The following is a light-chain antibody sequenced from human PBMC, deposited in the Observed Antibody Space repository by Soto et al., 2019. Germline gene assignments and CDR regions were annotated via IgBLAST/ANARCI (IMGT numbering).Light chain of an antibody. V-gene: IGKV3-15*01. Sequence: EIVMTQSPATLSVSPGERATLSCRASQSVSSNLAWYQQKPGQAPRLLIYDASTRATGIPARFSGSGSGTDFTLTISSLQSEDFAVYYCQQYSNWPVTFGPATKLDIK. CDR3: QQYSNWPVT. J-gene: IGKJ3*01. CDR1: QSVSSN. CDR2: DAS.